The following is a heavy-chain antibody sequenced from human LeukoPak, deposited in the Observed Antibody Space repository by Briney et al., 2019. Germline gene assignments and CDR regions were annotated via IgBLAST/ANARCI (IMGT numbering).Heavy chain of an antibody. CDR2: ISSSSSYI. D-gene: IGHD3-16*02. CDR3: ARNYDYVWGSYHYYYYYMDV. CDR1: GLTFSSYS. V-gene: IGHV3-21*01. Sequence: GGSLRLSCAASGLTFSSYSMNWVRQAPGKGLEWVSSISSSSSYIYYADSVKGRFTISRDNAKNSLYLQMNSLRAEDTAVYYCARNYDYVWGSYHYYYYYMDVWGKGTTVTVSS. J-gene: IGHJ6*03.